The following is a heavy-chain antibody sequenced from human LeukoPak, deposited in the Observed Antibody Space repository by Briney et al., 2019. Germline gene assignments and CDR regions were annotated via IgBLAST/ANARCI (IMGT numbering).Heavy chain of an antibody. CDR2: INTSGRT. V-gene: IGHV4-61*02. J-gene: IGHJ4*02. D-gene: IGHD1-1*01. CDR1: GDSISSGSYS. CDR3: ARGGVTTNSRLGHGSFDY. Sequence: SETLSLTCTVSGDSISSGSYSWTWIRQPAGKGLEWIGRINTSGRTNSDPSLKSRVTISLDMSQNQFSLMVNSVTAADTAVYFCARGGVTTNSRLGHGSFDYWGQGILVTVSS.